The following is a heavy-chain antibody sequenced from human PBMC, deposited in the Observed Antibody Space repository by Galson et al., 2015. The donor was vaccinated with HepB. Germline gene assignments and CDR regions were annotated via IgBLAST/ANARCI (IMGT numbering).Heavy chain of an antibody. CDR2: IRSDASDK. J-gene: IGHJ3*01. Sequence: SLRLSCAASGFTFTNYGMHWVRQAPGRGLEWVAFIRSDASDKYYADSVKGRFTISRDNSNDTVYLHMKSLRAEDTALFYCVKPHRGSFDAFDVWGQGTMVTVSS. V-gene: IGHV3-30*02. CDR1: GFTFTNYG. D-gene: IGHD1-26*01. CDR3: VKPHRGSFDAFDV.